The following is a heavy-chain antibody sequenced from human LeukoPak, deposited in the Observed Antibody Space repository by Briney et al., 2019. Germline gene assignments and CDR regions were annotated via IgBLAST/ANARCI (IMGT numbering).Heavy chain of an antibody. J-gene: IGHJ4*02. CDR1: GYSISSGYY. CDR2: IFHTGST. V-gene: IGHV4-38-2*02. Sequence: SETLSLTCTVSGYSISSGYYWAWIRQLPGKGLEWIGSIFHTGSTYHNPSLKSRVTISADTSKNQFSLKLNSVTAADTAVYYCARDHSSSSEDYWGQGTLVTVSS. D-gene: IGHD6-13*01. CDR3: ARDHSSSSEDY.